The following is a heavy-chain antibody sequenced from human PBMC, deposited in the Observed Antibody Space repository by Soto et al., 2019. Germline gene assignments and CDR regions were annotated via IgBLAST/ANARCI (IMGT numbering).Heavy chain of an antibody. J-gene: IGHJ4*02. V-gene: IGHV4-39*01. D-gene: IGHD3-10*01. CDR1: GGTISSSGYY. Sequence: SETLSLTCTVSGGTISSSGYYWGMIRQPPGKGLEWIGSIQYSGSTYYNPSRKSRVTMSLDTSKNQFSLRRSSVTAADRAFYFGAGMFWPGDLLFDYWGRGTLVPVSS. CDR3: AGMFWPGDLLFDY. CDR2: IQYSGST.